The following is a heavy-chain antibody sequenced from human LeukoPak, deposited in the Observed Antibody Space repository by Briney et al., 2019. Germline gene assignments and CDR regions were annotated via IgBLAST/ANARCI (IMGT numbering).Heavy chain of an antibody. V-gene: IGHV4-59*08. Sequence: PSETLSLTCTVSGGSISSYDMSWIRQPPGKGLEWIGYIYCSASTNYNPSLKSRVIISVDTFKKQASLKLTSVTSADTSAYYRARQGYNPYYYYGMDVWGQGATATVYS. J-gene: IGHJ6*02. CDR3: ARQGYNPYYYYGMDV. CDR2: IYCSAST. D-gene: IGHD5-24*01. CDR1: GGSISSYD.